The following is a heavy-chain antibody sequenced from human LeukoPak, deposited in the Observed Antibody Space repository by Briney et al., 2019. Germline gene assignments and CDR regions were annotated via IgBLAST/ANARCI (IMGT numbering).Heavy chain of an antibody. V-gene: IGHV1-46*01. J-gene: IGHJ6*03. D-gene: IGHD3-10*01. Sequence: ASVKVSCKASGYTFTSYYLHWVRQAPGQGLEWVGMINPSAGSTTYAQKFQGRVTMTRDMSTDTVSMELSSLRAEDTAVYYCARDDGYYYRSGSHYSYLHYYMDVWGKGTTVTVSS. CDR3: ARDDGYYYRSGSHYSYLHYYMDV. CDR1: GYTFTSYY. CDR2: INPSAGST.